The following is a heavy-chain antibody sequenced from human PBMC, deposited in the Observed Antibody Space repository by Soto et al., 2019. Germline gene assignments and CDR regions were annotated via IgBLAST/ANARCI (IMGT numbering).Heavy chain of an antibody. Sequence: PSETLSLTCTVSGGSISSGGYYWSWIRQHPGKGLEWIGYIYYSGSTYYNPSLKSRVTISVDTSKNQFSLKLSSVTAADTAVYYCTRFPRGTPVTKFDYWGQGTLVTVSS. D-gene: IGHD4-17*01. J-gene: IGHJ4*02. V-gene: IGHV4-31*03. CDR2: IYYSGST. CDR3: TRFPRGTPVTKFDY. CDR1: GGSISSGGYY.